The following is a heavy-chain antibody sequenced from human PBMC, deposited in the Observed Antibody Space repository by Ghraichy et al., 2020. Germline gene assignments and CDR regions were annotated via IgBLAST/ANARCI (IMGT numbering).Heavy chain of an antibody. CDR1: GGSISSYY. CDR3: ARFGGSGSSYYYYGMDV. Sequence: SQTLSLTCTVSGGSISSYYWSWIRQPPGKGLEWIGYIYYSGSTNYNPSLKSRVTISVDTSKNQFSLKLSSVTAADTAVYYCARFGGSGSSYYYYGMDVWGQGTTVTVSS. V-gene: IGHV4-59*01. J-gene: IGHJ6*02. CDR2: IYYSGST. D-gene: IGHD3-3*01.